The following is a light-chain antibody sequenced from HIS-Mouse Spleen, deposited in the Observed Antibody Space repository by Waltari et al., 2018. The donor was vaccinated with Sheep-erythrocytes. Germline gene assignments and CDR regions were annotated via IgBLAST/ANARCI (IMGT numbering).Light chain of an antibody. J-gene: IGLJ3*02. CDR2: EDS. V-gene: IGLV3-10*01. CDR3: YSTDSSGNHRV. Sequence: SYELTQPPSVSVSPGQTARITCSGDALPTKSAYWYQQKSGQAPVLVIYEDSKRPSGILEGFSGSSSGTMATLTISGAQVEDEADYYCYSTDSSGNHRVFGGGTKLTVL. CDR1: ALPTKS.